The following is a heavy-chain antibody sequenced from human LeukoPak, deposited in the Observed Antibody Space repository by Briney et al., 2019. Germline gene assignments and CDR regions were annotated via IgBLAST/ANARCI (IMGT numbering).Heavy chain of an antibody. Sequence: PSETLSVPCTVSDASINGHYWSWIRQSPGKGLEWIGYVFYSGSTNYNPSFTSRVTISLDTSKNQVSLRLISVTAADTAVYYCARETAAAFAIWGQGTLVTVSS. CDR1: DASINGHY. V-gene: IGHV4-59*11. CDR2: VFYSGST. D-gene: IGHD2-2*01. J-gene: IGHJ4*02. CDR3: ARETAAAFAI.